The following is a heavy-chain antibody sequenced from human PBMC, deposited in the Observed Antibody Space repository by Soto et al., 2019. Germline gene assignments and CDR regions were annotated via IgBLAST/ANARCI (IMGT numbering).Heavy chain of an antibody. CDR1: GHSLSSGGYY. V-gene: IGHV4-31*03. CDR3: ARDWGSSGWPN. Sequence: SETLSLTCTVSGHSLSSGGYYWSSIRQQPGKGLEWLAYIYFTGSTLYNPSLKSRLAMSLDTSKNQFSLKLASVTATDTAIYYCARDWGSSGWPNWGQGTLVTVSS. J-gene: IGHJ4*02. D-gene: IGHD6-19*01. CDR2: IYFTGST.